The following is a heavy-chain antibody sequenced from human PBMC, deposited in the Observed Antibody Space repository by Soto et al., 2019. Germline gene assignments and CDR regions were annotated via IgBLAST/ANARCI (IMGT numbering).Heavy chain of an antibody. CDR3: ARDPHEYWTSYWFDP. D-gene: IGHD3-3*01. Sequence: GSSVKVSCKASGYNFNIYGINWVRQAPGQGLELIGWLSAYDGKTTYAEQFQGRVTMTTDASTSTAYMELRSLRSDDTAVYYCARDPHEYWTSYWFDPWGQGTLVTVSS. CDR1: GYNFNIYG. CDR2: LSAYDGKT. J-gene: IGHJ5*02. V-gene: IGHV1-18*01.